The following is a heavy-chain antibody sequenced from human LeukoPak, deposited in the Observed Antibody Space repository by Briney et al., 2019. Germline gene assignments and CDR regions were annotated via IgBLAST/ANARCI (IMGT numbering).Heavy chain of an antibody. Sequence: GGSLRLSCAASGFTFSSYGMHWVRQAPGKGLEWVSVIWYDGSNKYYADSVKGRFTISRDNSKNTLYLQMNSLRAEDTAVYYCARGTDTAMVTGGYNWFDPWGQGTLVTVSS. CDR2: IWYDGSNK. V-gene: IGHV3-33*01. J-gene: IGHJ5*02. CDR1: GFTFSSYG. CDR3: ARGTDTAMVTGGYNWFDP. D-gene: IGHD5-18*01.